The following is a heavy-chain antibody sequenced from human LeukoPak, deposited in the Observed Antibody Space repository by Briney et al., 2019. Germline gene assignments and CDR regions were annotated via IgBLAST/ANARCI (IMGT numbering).Heavy chain of an antibody. CDR3: ARVGGVPAAHFDS. J-gene: IGHJ4*02. CDR1: GLNVRTKY. Sequence: GGSLRLSCAASGLNVRTKYMSWVRQAPGKGLEWVSLIYSSGTTCYADSVQGRFTISRDNSKNSLYLEMNSLRAEDTAVYYCARVGGVPAAHFDSWGQGTLVTVSS. D-gene: IGHD2-2*01. CDR2: IYSSGTT. V-gene: IGHV3-53*01.